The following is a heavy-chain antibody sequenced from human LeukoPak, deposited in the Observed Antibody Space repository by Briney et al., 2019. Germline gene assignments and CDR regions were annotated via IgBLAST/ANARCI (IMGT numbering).Heavy chain of an antibody. D-gene: IGHD3-3*01. V-gene: IGHV3-7*01. CDR1: GFTFSSYW. Sequence: GGSLRLSCEASGFTFSSYWMSWVRQAPGKGLEWVANIKTDGSEKYYADSVKGRFTISRDNSKNTLYLQMNSLRAEDTAVYYCAKATLRFLTRGMDVWGQGTTVTVSS. CDR3: AKATLRFLTRGMDV. CDR2: IKTDGSEK. J-gene: IGHJ6*02.